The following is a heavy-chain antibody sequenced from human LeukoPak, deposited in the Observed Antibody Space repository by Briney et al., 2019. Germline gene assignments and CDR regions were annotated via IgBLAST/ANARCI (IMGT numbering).Heavy chain of an antibody. CDR1: GFTFSSYS. Sequence: PGRSLRLSCAASGFTFSSYSMNWVRQAPGKGLEWVSYISSSSGTIYYADSVKGRFTIPRDNAKNSLYLQMNSLRAEDTAVYYCARDFRVGAIYWGQGTQVTVSS. CDR2: ISSSSGTI. D-gene: IGHD1-26*01. CDR3: ARDFRVGAIY. V-gene: IGHV3-48*04. J-gene: IGHJ4*02.